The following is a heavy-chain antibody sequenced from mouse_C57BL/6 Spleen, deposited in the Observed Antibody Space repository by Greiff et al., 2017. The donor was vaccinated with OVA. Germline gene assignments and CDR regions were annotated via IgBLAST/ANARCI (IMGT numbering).Heavy chain of an antibody. V-gene: IGHV1-15*01. CDR3: TRRGGTRGGYFDY. CDR1: GYTFTDYE. CDR2: IDPETGGT. D-gene: IGHD3-3*01. Sequence: QVQLKESGAELVRPGASVTLSCKASGYTFTDYEMHWVKQTPVHGLEWIGAIDPETGGTAYNQKFKGKAILTADKSSSTAYMELRSLTSEDSAVYYCTRRGGTRGGYFDYWGQGTTLTVSS. J-gene: IGHJ2*01.